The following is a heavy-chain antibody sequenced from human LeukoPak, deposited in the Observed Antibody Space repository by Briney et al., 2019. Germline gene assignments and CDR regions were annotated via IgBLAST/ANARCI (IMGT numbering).Heavy chain of an antibody. CDR2: IYYSGST. Sequence: SETLSLTCTVSGGSVRCYYWSWIRQSPGKGLEWIGYIYYSGSTNYNPSLKSRVTISVDTSNNQFSLRLSSVTAADTAVYYCARDRSYSNFAYLVYCGQGTLVTVSS. CDR1: GGSVRCYY. CDR3: ARDRSYSNFAYLVY. D-gene: IGHD4-11*01. V-gene: IGHV4-59*02. J-gene: IGHJ4*02.